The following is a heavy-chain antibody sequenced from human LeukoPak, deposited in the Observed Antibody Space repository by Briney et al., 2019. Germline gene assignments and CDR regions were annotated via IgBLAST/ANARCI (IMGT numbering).Heavy chain of an antibody. CDR1: GGTVSSYA. CDR2: IIPIFGTA. D-gene: IGHD5-18*01. J-gene: IGHJ4*02. V-gene: IGHV1-69*13. Sequence: SSVKVSCKASGGTVSSYAISWVRQAPGQGVEWMGGIIPIFGTANYAQKFQGRVTITADESTSTAYMGLSSLRSEDTAVYYCARDRGYSYGATDYGGQGSLVTVSS. CDR3: ARDRGYSYGATDY.